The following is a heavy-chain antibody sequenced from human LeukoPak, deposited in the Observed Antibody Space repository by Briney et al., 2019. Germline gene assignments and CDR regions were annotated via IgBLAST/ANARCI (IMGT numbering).Heavy chain of an antibody. V-gene: IGHV3-21*01. D-gene: IGHD2-2*01. CDR3: ARGNIVVAPAAMF. J-gene: IGHJ4*02. CDR2: ISSSSSYI. Sequence: GGSLRLSCAASGFTFSSYSMNWVRQAPGKGLEWVSSISSSSSYIYYADSVKGRFTISRDNAKNSLYLQMNSLRAEDTAVYYCARGNIVVAPAAMFWGQGTLVTVSS. CDR1: GFTFSSYS.